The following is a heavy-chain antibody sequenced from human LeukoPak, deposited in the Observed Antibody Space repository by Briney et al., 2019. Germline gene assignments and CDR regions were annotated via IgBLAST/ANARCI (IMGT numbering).Heavy chain of an antibody. CDR2: ISYDGSNK. D-gene: IGHD6-13*01. CDR3: ARDPRTSSTSRNYFES. V-gene: IGHV3-30*03. Sequence: QAGGSLRLSCAASGFTFSSYWMSWVRQAPGKGLEWVAVISYDGSNKYYADSVKGRCTISRDNSKNTMSLQMDSLRGEDTAVYYCARDPRTSSTSRNYFESWGQGTLVTVSS. CDR1: GFTFSSYW. J-gene: IGHJ4*02.